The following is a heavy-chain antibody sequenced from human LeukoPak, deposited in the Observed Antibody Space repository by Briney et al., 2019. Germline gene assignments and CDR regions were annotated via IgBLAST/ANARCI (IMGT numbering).Heavy chain of an antibody. Sequence: PSETLSLTCTVSGGSISSYYWSWIRQPAGKGLEWIGRIYTSGSTNYNPSLKSRVTMSVDTSKNQFSLKLSSVTAADTAVYYCARGILVKVYAAFDYWGQGTLVTVSS. CDR1: GGSISSYY. D-gene: IGHD2/OR15-2a*01. CDR3: ARGILVKVYAAFDY. V-gene: IGHV4-4*07. J-gene: IGHJ4*02. CDR2: IYTSGST.